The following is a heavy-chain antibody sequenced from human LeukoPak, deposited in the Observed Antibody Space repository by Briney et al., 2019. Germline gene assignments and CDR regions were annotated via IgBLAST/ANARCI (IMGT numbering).Heavy chain of an antibody. D-gene: IGHD2-8*02. CDR1: GFTFSSYW. CDR3: ATYRQVLLPFES. V-gene: IGHV3-74*01. Sequence: GGSLRLSCAASGFTFSSYWMHWVRQAPGKGLVWVSRINSDGSSTSYADSVKGRFTISRDNAKNTLYLQMNSLRAEDTAIYYCATYRQVLLPFESWGQGTLVTVSS. CDR2: INSDGSST. J-gene: IGHJ4*02.